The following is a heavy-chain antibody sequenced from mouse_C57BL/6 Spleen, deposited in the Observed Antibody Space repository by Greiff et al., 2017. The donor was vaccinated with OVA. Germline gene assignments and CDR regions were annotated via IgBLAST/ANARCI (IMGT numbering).Heavy chain of an antibody. J-gene: IGHJ1*03. CDR2: IHPYDSDT. Sequence: QVQLKQPGAELVKPGASVKVSCKASGYTFTSYWMHWVKQRPGQGLEWIGRIHPYDSDTNYNQKFKGKATLTVDKSSSTAYMQLSSLTSEDSAVDYCAIYYDYDDWYFDVWGTGTTVTVSS. CDR3: AIYYDYDDWYFDV. V-gene: IGHV1-74*01. D-gene: IGHD2-4*01. CDR1: GYTFTSYW.